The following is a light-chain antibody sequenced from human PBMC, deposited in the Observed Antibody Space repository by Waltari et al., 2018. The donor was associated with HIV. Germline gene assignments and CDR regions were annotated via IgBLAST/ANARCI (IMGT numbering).Light chain of an antibody. CDR3: QQSYSTPVT. CDR2: AAS. J-gene: IGKJ4*01. V-gene: IGKV1-39*01. CDR1: QSISSY. Sequence: DIQMTQSPSSLSASVGDRVTITCRASQSISSYLNWYQQKPGKAPKVLIYAASSLQSGVPSRFSCSGSGTDFTLTISSLQPEDFATYYCQQSYSTPVTFGGGTKVEIK.